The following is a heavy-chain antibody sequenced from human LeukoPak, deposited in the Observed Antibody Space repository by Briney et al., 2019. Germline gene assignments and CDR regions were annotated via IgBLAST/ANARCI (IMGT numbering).Heavy chain of an antibody. Sequence: GGSLILSCAASGFTFSGFGMHWVRQAPGKGLEWVTFIRYDGNDKYYADSVKGRFTISRDNSKNTLYLQMNSLRADDTAVYYCAKDSLPGGDQSYWGQGTLVTVSS. V-gene: IGHV3-30*02. CDR1: GFTFSGFG. D-gene: IGHD4-17*01. CDR2: IRYDGNDK. CDR3: AKDSLPGGDQSY. J-gene: IGHJ4*02.